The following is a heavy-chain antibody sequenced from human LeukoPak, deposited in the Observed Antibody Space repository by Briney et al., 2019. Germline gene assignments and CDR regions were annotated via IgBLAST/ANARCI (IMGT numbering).Heavy chain of an antibody. V-gene: IGHV1-46*01. J-gene: IGHJ4*02. CDR2: INPSGGST. CDR1: GYTFTSYY. Sequence: GASVKVSCKASGYTFTSYYMHWVRQAPGQGLEWMGIINPSGGSTSYAQKFQGRVTMTRDMSTSTVYMELSSLRSEDTAVYYCARGTTPRPIGELHYDFWSGFDYWGQGTLVTVSS. CDR3: ARGTTPRPIGELHYDFWSGFDY. D-gene: IGHD3-3*01.